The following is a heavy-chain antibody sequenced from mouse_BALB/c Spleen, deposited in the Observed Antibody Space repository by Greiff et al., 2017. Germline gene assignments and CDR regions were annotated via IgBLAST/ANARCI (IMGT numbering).Heavy chain of an antibody. CDR1: GFAFSSYD. D-gene: IGHD2-3*01. CDR2: ISSGGGST. Sequence: EVQGVESGGGLVKPGGSLKLSCAASGFAFSSYDMSWVRQTPEKRLEWVAYISSGGGSTYYPDTVKGRFTISRDNAKNTLYLQMSSLKSEDTAMYYCTRDDGTWYFDVWGAGTTVTVSS. V-gene: IGHV5-12-1*01. CDR3: TRDDGTWYFDV. J-gene: IGHJ1*01.